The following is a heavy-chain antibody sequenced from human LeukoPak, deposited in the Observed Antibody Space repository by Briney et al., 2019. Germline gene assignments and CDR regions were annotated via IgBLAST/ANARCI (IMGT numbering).Heavy chain of an antibody. CDR1: GFTFSSYG. J-gene: IGHJ4*02. CDR2: IWYDGSKK. V-gene: IGHV3-30*02. Sequence: GGSLRLSCAASGFTFSSYGMRWVRQAPGKGLEGVAVIWYDGSKKYYADSVKGRFTISRDNSKNTLYLQMNSLRAEDTAVYYCAKDPGATRGYFDYWGQGTLVTVSS. D-gene: IGHD1-26*01. CDR3: AKDPGATRGYFDY.